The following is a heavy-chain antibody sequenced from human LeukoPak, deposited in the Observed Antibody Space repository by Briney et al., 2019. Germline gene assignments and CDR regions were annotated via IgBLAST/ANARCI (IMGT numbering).Heavy chain of an antibody. CDR3: ARLSAYYYGSYFYYYMDV. CDR1: GFTFSDYY. V-gene: IGHV3-11*04. J-gene: IGHJ6*03. Sequence: TGGSLRLSCAASGFTFSDYYMSWIRPAPGKGLEWVSYISSSGSTIYYADSVKGRFSISRDNAKKSVYLHMSSLRAEDTALYYCARLSAYYYGSYFYYYMDVWGKGTTVTVSS. D-gene: IGHD3-10*01. CDR2: ISSSGSTI.